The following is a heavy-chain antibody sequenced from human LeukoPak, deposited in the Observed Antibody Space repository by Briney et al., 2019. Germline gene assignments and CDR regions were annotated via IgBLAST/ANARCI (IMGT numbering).Heavy chain of an antibody. Sequence: SETLSLTCTVSGGSISSYYWSWIRQPPGKGLEWIGYIYYSGSTNYNPSLKSRVTISVDTSKNQFSPKLSSVTAADTAVYYCARGEYCSSTSCYPYAFDIWGQGTLVTVSS. J-gene: IGHJ4*02. CDR1: GGSISSYY. D-gene: IGHD2-2*01. CDR3: ARGEYCSSTSCYPYAFDI. V-gene: IGHV4-59*01. CDR2: IYYSGST.